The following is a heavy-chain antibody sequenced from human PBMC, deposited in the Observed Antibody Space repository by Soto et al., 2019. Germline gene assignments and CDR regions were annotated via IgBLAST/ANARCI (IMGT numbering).Heavy chain of an antibody. CDR2: ISSSSSTI. CDR1: GFTFSSYS. D-gene: IGHD5-12*01. Sequence: PGGSLRLSCAASGFTFSSYSMNWVRQAPGKGLEWVSYISSSSSTIYYADSVKGRFTISRDNAKNSLYLQMNSLRDEDTAVYYCARDHVDIVATMLGLYYYYGMDAWGQGTKVTVSS. V-gene: IGHV3-48*02. J-gene: IGHJ6*02. CDR3: ARDHVDIVATMLGLYYYYGMDA.